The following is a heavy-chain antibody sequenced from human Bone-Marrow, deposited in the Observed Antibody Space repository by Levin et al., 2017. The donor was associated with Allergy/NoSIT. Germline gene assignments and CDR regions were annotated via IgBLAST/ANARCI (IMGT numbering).Heavy chain of an antibody. D-gene: IGHD5-18*01. CDR3: ARDRSRIQLWPTGAAFDI. CDR2: INPNSGGT. J-gene: IGHJ3*02. CDR1: GYTFTDYY. V-gene: IGHV1-2*02. Sequence: GESLKISCKTSGYTFTDYYIHWVRQVPGQGLEWMGWINPNSGGTNYAQKFQGRVTMTRDTSISTAYMELRRLRSDDTVVYYCARDRSRIQLWPTGAAFDIWGQGTMVTVSS.